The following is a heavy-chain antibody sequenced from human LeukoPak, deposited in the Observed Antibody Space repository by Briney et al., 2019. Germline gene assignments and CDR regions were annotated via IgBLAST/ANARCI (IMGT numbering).Heavy chain of an antibody. Sequence: GGSLRLSCTASGFTFGDYAMSWFRQAPGKGLEWVGFVRSKAYGGTTEYAASVKGRFTISRDDSKSIAYLQMNSLKTEDTAVHYCTRQYCSSTSCLGLVDYWGQGTLVTVSS. CDR1: GFTFGDYA. D-gene: IGHD2-2*01. CDR2: VRSKAYGGTT. CDR3: TRQYCSSTSCLGLVDY. V-gene: IGHV3-49*03. J-gene: IGHJ4*02.